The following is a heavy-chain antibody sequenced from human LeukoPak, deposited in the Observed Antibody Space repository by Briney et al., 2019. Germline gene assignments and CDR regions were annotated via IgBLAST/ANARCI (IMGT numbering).Heavy chain of an antibody. CDR3: ARANTGCSSTSCYARAYYYYYYGMDV. V-gene: IGHV4-34*01. J-gene: IGHJ6*02. CDR2: INHSGST. D-gene: IGHD2-2*01. CDR1: GGSFSGYY. Sequence: PSETLSLTCAVYGGSFSGYYWSWIRQPPGKGLEWIGEINHSGSTNYNPSLKSRVTISVDTSKNQFSLKLSSVTAADTAVYYCARANTGCSSTSCYARAYYYYYYGMDVWGQGTTVTVSS.